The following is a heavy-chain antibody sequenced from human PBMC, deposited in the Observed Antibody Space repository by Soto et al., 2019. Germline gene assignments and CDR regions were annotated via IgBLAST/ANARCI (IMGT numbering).Heavy chain of an antibody. CDR2: ISGGGGTT. D-gene: IGHD3-10*01. Sequence: EVQLLESGGGLVQPGGSLRLSCAASGFTFSSYAMNWVRQAPGKGLEWVSAISGGGGTTYYADSVKGRFTISRDNSKNDLYLQMNSLRADDTAVYYCAKDRYYGSGKEGWGQGSLVTVSS. J-gene: IGHJ4*02. CDR1: GFTFSSYA. V-gene: IGHV3-23*01. CDR3: AKDRYYGSGKEG.